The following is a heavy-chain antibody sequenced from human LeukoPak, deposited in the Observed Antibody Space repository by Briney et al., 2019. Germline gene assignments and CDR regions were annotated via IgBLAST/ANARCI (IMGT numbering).Heavy chain of an antibody. D-gene: IGHD2-2*01. Sequence: ASVKVSCKASGYTFTSYDINWVRQATGQGLEWTGWMNPNSGNTGYAQKFQGRVTMTRNTPISTAFMELSSLRFEDTAVFYCARRYCSSTSCHYFDYWGQGTLVTVSS. CDR3: ARRYCSSTSCHYFDY. CDR2: MNPNSGNT. J-gene: IGHJ4*02. CDR1: GYTFTSYD. V-gene: IGHV1-8*01.